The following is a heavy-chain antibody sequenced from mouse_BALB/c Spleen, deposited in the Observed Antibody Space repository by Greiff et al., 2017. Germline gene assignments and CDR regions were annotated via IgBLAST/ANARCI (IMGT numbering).Heavy chain of an antibody. V-gene: IGHV5-17*02. CDR3: ARSSYYGYDRGYFDY. D-gene: IGHD2-2*01. J-gene: IGHJ2*01. CDR2: ISSGSSTI. Sequence: EVHLVESGGGLVQPGGSRKLSCAASGFTFSSFGMHWVRQAPEKGLEWVAYISSGSSTIYYADTVKGRFTISRDNPKNTLFLQMTSLRSEDTAMYYCARSSYYGYDRGYFDYWGQGTTLTVSS. CDR1: GFTFSSFG.